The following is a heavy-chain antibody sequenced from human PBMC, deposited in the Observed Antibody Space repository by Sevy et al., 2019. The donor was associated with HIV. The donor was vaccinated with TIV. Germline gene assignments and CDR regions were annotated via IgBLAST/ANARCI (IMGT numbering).Heavy chain of an antibody. D-gene: IGHD6-19*01. J-gene: IGHJ4*02. Sequence: GGSLRLSCAASGFRFSSYGMNWVRQAPGKGLEWLSSISGRSGVTTYYANSVNGRFTISRDNSQNTLFLQLSRLRAEDTAIYYCAKDLLTVAGNFDYWGQGTLVTVSS. V-gene: IGHV3-23*01. CDR1: GFRFSSYG. CDR3: AKDLLTVAGNFDY. CDR2: ISGRSGVTT.